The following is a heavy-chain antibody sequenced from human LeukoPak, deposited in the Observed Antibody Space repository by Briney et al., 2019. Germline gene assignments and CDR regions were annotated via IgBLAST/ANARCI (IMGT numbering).Heavy chain of an antibody. D-gene: IGHD3-10*01. Sequence: ASVKVSCKASGYTFTGYYMHWVQQAPGQGLEWMGRIDPNSGVTNYAQKFQGRVTVTRDTSISTAYMDLSRLRSDDTAVYYCARDRYYGSGAFYNVFDYWGQGTLVTVSS. CDR1: GYTFTGYY. CDR3: ARDRYYGSGAFYNVFDY. CDR2: IDPNSGVT. J-gene: IGHJ4*02. V-gene: IGHV1-2*06.